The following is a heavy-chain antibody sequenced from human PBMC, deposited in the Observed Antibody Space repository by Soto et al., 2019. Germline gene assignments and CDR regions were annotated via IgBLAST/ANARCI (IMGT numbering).Heavy chain of an antibody. CDR1: GFNFSDYA. CDR2: VSHDGRNT. V-gene: IGHV3-30*18. CDR3: AKGGRQGLVTSDFNY. D-gene: IGHD6-19*01. Sequence: VQLVESGGGVVQPGRSLRLSCAASGFNFSDYAMHWVRQAPGKGLEWVAVVSHDGRNTHYADSVKGRFTISRDSSKNTVSLEMTSLRAEDKAVYSCAKGGRQGLVTSDFNYWGQGALVTVSS. J-gene: IGHJ4*02.